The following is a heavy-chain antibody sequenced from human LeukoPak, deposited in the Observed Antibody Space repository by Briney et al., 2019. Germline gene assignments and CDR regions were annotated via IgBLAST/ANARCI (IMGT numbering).Heavy chain of an antibody. Sequence: ASVKVSCKASGYTFTNYTINWVRLAPGQGLEWMGWIDTNTGNPTYAQGFTGRFVFSLDTSVSTAYLQISSLKAEDTAVYYCARRVSKEPMDVWGQGTTVTVSS. CDR2: IDTNTGNP. D-gene: IGHD6-13*01. J-gene: IGHJ6*02. CDR3: ARRVSKEPMDV. CDR1: GYTFTNYT. V-gene: IGHV7-4-1*02.